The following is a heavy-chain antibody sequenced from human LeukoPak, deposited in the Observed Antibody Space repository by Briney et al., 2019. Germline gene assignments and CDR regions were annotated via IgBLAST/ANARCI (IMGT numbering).Heavy chain of an antibody. CDR3: AKTNCYDYPLGCAFDI. J-gene: IGHJ3*02. CDR2: ISWNSGSI. Sequence: HPGGSLRLSCAASGFTFDDYAMHWVRQAPGKGLEWVSGISWNSGSIGYADSVKGRFTISRGNAKNSLYLQMNSLRAEDTALYYCAKTNCYDYPLGCAFDIWGQGTMVTVSS. D-gene: IGHD3-16*01. CDR1: GFTFDDYA. V-gene: IGHV3-9*01.